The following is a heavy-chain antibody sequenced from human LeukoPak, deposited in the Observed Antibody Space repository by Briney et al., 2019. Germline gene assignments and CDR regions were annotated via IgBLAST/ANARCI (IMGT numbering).Heavy chain of an antibody. CDR3: ARGYSSGWTGIDY. D-gene: IGHD6-19*01. V-gene: IGHV1-2*04. CDR1: GYTFTGYY. J-gene: IGHJ4*02. CDR2: INPNSGGT. Sequence: ASVKVSCKASGYTFTGYYMHWVRQAPGQGLEWMGWINPNSGGTNYAQKSQGWVTMTRDTSISTAYMELSRLRSDDTAVYYCARGYSSGWTGIDYWGQGTLVTVSS.